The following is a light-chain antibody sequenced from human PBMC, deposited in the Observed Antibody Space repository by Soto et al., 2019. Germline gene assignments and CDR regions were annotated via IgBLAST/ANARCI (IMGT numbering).Light chain of an antibody. CDR3: QQFNSYPPAPT. Sequence: AIPLTQSPSSLSASVGDRVTITCRASQGISSALAWYQQKPGKAPKLLIYDASSLESGVPSRFSGSGSGTDFTLTISSLQPEDFATYYCQQFNSYPPAPTFGGGTKVEIK. CDR1: QGISSA. CDR2: DAS. V-gene: IGKV1-13*02. J-gene: IGKJ4*01.